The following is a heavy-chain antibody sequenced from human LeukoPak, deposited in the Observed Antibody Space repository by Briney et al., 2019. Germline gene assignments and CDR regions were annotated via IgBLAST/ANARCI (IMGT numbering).Heavy chain of an antibody. Sequence: SETLSLTCTVSGGSISSSSYYWGWIRQPPGKGLKWIGRIYYSGSTYYNPSLKSRVTISVDTSKNQFSLKLSSVTAADTAVYYCARRDRDSSGYYSNWFDPWGQGTLVTVSS. V-gene: IGHV4-39*01. CDR1: GGSISSSSYY. CDR3: ARRDRDSSGYYSNWFDP. D-gene: IGHD3-22*01. CDR2: IYYSGST. J-gene: IGHJ5*02.